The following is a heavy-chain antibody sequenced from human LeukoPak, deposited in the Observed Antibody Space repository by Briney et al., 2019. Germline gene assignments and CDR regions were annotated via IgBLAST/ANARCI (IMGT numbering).Heavy chain of an antibody. J-gene: IGHJ5*02. D-gene: IGHD3-10*01. V-gene: IGHV1-8*02. CDR1: GYTFTSYG. Sequence: ASVKVSCKTSGYTFTSYGINWVRQAPGQGLEWMGWMNPNSGNTGYAQKFQGRVTMTRDTSVNTAYMELSSLRSEDTAVYYCARDYYGSRSSSFDPWGQGTLVTVSS. CDR2: MNPNSGNT. CDR3: ARDYYGSRSSSFDP.